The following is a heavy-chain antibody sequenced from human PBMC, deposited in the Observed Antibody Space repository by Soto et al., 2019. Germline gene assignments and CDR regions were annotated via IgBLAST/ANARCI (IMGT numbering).Heavy chain of an antibody. CDR1: GGSISSSNW. D-gene: IGHD4-17*01. CDR3: TTPTAYGNFDP. Sequence: QVQLQESGPGLVKPSGTLSLTCAVSGGSISSSNWWSLVRQPPGKGLEWIGETYHSGNTNYNPSLQSRVTISVVQSTNQVSLKLTSVTAADTAVYYCTTPTAYGNFDPWGQGTLVTVSS. CDR2: TYHSGNT. J-gene: IGHJ5*02. V-gene: IGHV4-4*02.